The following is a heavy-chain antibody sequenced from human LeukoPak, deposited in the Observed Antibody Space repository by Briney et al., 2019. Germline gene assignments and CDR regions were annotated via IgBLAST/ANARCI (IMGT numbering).Heavy chain of an antibody. Sequence: SVKVSCKASGGTFSSYAISWVRQAPGQGLEWMGGIIPIFGTANYAQKFQGRVTITADESTSTAYMELSSLRSEDTAVYYCARGSMVRGVMFYYYYYMDVWGKGTTVTISS. CDR1: GGTFSSYA. CDR2: IIPIFGTA. CDR3: ARGSMVRGVMFYYYYYMDV. V-gene: IGHV1-69*01. D-gene: IGHD3-10*01. J-gene: IGHJ6*03.